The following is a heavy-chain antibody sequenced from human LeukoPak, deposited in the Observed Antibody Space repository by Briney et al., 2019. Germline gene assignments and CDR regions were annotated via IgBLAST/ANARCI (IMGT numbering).Heavy chain of an antibody. J-gene: IGHJ6*02. Sequence: SETLSLTCTVSGGSISSYYWSWIRQPPGKGLEWIGYIYYSGSTNYNPSPKSRVTISVDTSKNQFSLKLSSVTAADTAVYYCARGNRLQSYYYGMDVWGQGTTVTVSS. CDR2: IYYSGST. CDR1: GGSISSYY. V-gene: IGHV4-59*01. D-gene: IGHD2/OR15-2a*01. CDR3: ARGNRLQSYYYGMDV.